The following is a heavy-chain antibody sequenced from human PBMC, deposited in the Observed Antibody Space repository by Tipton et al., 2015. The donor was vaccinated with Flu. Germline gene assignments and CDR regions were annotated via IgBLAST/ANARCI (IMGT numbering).Heavy chain of an antibody. CDR2: LSYSGTT. CDR1: GGSVNGYF. CDR3: ARLSYYDVDLKNFYFDY. V-gene: IGHV4-59*05. Sequence: TLSLTCTVSGGSVNGYFWSWIRQPPGKGLEWIGGLSYSGTTYYNPSLRSRVVISVDTSKNHFSLKLTSVTAADTAVYYCARLSYYDVDLKNFYFDYWGQGALVTVSS. D-gene: IGHD3-10*02. J-gene: IGHJ4*02.